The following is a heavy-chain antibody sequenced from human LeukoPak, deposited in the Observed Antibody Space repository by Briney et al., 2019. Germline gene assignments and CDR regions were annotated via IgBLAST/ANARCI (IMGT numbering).Heavy chain of an antibody. J-gene: IGHJ6*03. Sequence: SETLSLTCTVSGGSISSYYWSWIRQPAGKGLEWIGRIYTSGSTNYNPSLKSRVTMSVDTSKNQFSLKLSSVTAADTAVYYCARVLRMVRGGCSGGSCYSSSPYYYMDVWGKGTTVTVSS. CDR2: IYTSGST. CDR1: GGSISSYY. V-gene: IGHV4-4*07. CDR3: ARVLRMVRGGCSGGSCYSSSPYYYMDV. D-gene: IGHD2-15*01.